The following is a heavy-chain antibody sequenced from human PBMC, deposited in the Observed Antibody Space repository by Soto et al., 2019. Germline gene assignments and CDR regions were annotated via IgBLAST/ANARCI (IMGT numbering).Heavy chain of an antibody. CDR1: GGTCSSYG. CDR3: ARNHYDFWSGYQQALYYYYYYMDV. CDR2: IWYDGSNK. Sequence: PGGSLRLSCGAAGGTCSSYGMHWVRQAPGKGLEWVAVIWYDGSNKYYADSVKGRFTISRDNSKNTLYLQMNSLRAEDTAVYYCARNHYDFWSGYQQALYYYYYYMDVWGKGTTVTVSS. J-gene: IGHJ6*03. V-gene: IGHV3-33*01. D-gene: IGHD3-3*01.